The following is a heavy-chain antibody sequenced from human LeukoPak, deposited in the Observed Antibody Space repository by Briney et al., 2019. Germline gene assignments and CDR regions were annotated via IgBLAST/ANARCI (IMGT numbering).Heavy chain of an antibody. CDR1: GFTFKSYA. J-gene: IGHJ4*02. V-gene: IGHV3-64*05. D-gene: IGHD6-6*01. CDR3: VKGLDYSSSQIDS. Sequence: GGSLRLSCSASGFTFKSYAMHWGREAPGKGLEYGSSINTNGANTYYADSVKGRFTISRDNSRNTVSVQMNSLTPEDTAVYYCVKGLDYSSSQIDSWGQGTLVTVSS. CDR2: INTNGANT.